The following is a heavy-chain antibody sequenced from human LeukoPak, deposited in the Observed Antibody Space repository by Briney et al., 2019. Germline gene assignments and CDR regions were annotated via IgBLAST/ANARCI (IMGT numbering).Heavy chain of an antibody. Sequence: GGSLRLSCAASGFRFSSHGMHWVRQAPGKGLEWVAVLWYDGRIKYYAESVKGRFTISGDNFKSTLYLQMNSLRAEDTAVYYCARDYCGGECYVDYWGQGTLVTVSS. CDR2: LWYDGRIK. V-gene: IGHV3-33*01. D-gene: IGHD2-21*01. J-gene: IGHJ4*02. CDR3: ARDYCGGECYVDY. CDR1: GFRFSSHG.